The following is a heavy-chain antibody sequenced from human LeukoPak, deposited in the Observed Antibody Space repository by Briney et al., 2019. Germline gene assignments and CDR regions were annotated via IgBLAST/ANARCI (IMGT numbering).Heavy chain of an antibody. V-gene: IGHV1-2*02. D-gene: IGHD4-17*01. CDR1: GYTFTGYY. J-gene: IGHJ6*03. Sequence: ASVKVSCKTSGYTFTGYYMHWVRQAPGQGLEWMGWINPNSGGTNYAQKFQGRVTMTRDTSISTAYMELSRLRSDDTAVYYCARGNGDYVTCYYYMDFWGKGTTVTISS. CDR2: INPNSGGT. CDR3: ARGNGDYVTCYYYMDF.